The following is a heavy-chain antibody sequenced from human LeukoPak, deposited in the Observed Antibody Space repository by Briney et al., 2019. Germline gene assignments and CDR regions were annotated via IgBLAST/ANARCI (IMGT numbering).Heavy chain of an antibody. CDR1: GYTLTELS. CDR2: INPNSGGA. CDR3: TRDDY. Sequence: ASVKVSCKVSGYTLTELSMHWVRQAPGQGLEWMGWINPNSGGADYAQKFQGRVTMTRDTSISTAYMELNRLTSDDTAVYYCTRDDYWGQGTLLTVSS. V-gene: IGHV1-2*02. J-gene: IGHJ4*02.